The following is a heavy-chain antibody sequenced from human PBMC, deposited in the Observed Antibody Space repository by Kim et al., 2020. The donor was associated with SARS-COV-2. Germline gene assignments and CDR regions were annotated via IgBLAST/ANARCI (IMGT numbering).Heavy chain of an antibody. D-gene: IGHD2-15*01. J-gene: IGHJ5*02. V-gene: IGHV4-39*01. CDR2: IFYSGGT. CDR3: ASLFDYSALDP. Sequence: SETLSLTCTVSGGSISSSSYYWGWIRQPPGKGLEWIGSIFYSGGTYYNPSLKSRVTISVDTSKNQFSLRLSSVTAADTAVYYCASLFDYSALDPWGQGTL. CDR1: GGSISSSSYY.